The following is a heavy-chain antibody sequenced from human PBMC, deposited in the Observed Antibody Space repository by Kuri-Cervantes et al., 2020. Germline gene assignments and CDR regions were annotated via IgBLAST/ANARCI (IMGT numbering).Heavy chain of an antibody. J-gene: IGHJ6*02. Sequence: ASVKVSCKASGYTFTGYYMHWVRQAPGQGLEWMGWINPNSGGTNYAQKFQGRVTMTRDTSISTAYMEPSRLRSDDTAVYYCARDISTMIQTGYYGMDVWGQGTTVTVSS. D-gene: IGHD3-22*01. V-gene: IGHV1-2*02. CDR1: GYTFTGYY. CDR2: INPNSGGT. CDR3: ARDISTMIQTGYYGMDV.